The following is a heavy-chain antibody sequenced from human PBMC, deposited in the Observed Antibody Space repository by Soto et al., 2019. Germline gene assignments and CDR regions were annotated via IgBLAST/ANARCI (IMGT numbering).Heavy chain of an antibody. CDR3: ARETQGYDILTGYSLSGYMDV. CDR2: IYSGGST. V-gene: IGHV3-66*01. CDR1: GFTVSSNY. Sequence: GGSLRLSCAASGFTVSSNYMSWVRQAPGKGLEWVSVIYSGGSTYYADSVKGRFTISRDNSKNTLYLQMNSLRAEDTAVYYCARETQGYDILTGYSLSGYMDVWGKGTTVTVSS. J-gene: IGHJ6*03. D-gene: IGHD3-9*01.